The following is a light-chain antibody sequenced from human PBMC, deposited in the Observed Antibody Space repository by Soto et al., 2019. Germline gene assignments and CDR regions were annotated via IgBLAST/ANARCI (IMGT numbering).Light chain of an antibody. J-gene: IGLJ2*01. CDR3: CSYAGSYTLV. Sequence: QSALTQPRSVSGSPGQSVTISCTGTSSDVGGYNFVSWYQHHPGKAPKLMIYDVTNRPSGVPDRFSGSKSGNTASLTISGLQDEDEADYFCCSYAGSYTLVFGGGTKVTVL. CDR2: DVT. V-gene: IGLV2-11*01. CDR1: SSDVGGYNF.